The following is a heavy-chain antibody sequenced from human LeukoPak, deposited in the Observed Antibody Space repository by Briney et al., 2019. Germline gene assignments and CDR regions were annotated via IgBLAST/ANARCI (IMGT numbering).Heavy chain of an antibody. V-gene: IGHV3-23*01. CDR2: IRDSGDST. Sequence: PGGSLRLSCAASGFILSSYAMSWVRQVPGKGLEWVSGIRDSGDSTFYADSVKGRFTISRDNSKNTLDLQMNGLRVDDTAIYFCAKESAVISIPYFDYWGQGSLVTVSS. CDR1: GFILSSYA. CDR3: AKESAVISIPYFDY. J-gene: IGHJ4*02. D-gene: IGHD2-21*01.